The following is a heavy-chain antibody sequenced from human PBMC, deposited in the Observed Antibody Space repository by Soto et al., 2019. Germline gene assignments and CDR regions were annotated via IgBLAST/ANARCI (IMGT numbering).Heavy chain of an antibody. Sequence: GSLRLSCAASGFTFSSYEMNWVRQAPGKGLEWVSYISDGGSTIYYADSVKGRFTISRDNAKNSLYLQMNSLGAEDTAVYYCATFPRSSKRGYWGQGTLVTVSS. CDR3: ATFPRSSKRGY. CDR2: ISDGGSTI. CDR1: GFTFSSYE. J-gene: IGHJ4*02. D-gene: IGHD4-4*01. V-gene: IGHV3-48*03.